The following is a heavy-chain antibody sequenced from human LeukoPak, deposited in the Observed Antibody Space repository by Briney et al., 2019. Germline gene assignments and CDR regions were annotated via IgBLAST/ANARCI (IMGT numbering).Heavy chain of an antibody. CDR2: IIPIFGTT. CDR3: ARADSSGYQRQFDY. J-gene: IGHJ4*02. D-gene: IGHD3-22*01. CDR1: GGTFSSYA. V-gene: IGHV1-69*05. Sequence: GASVKVSCKASGGTFSSYAISWVRQAPGQGLEWMGGIIPIFGTTNYAQKFQGRVTITTDESTSTVYMELSSLRSEDTAVYYCARADSSGYQRQFDYWGQGTLVTVSS.